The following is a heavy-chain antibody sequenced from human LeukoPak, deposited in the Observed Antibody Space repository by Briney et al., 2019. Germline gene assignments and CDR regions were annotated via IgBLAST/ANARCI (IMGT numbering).Heavy chain of an antibody. CDR1: GFSFSTYA. Sequence: AGSLRLSCAASGFSFSTYAMHWVRQAPRKGLEWVSYISSSGSNIYYAGSVKGRFTISRDNAKNSLSLQMNSLRAEDTAVYYCARDNYYGSGSFDYWGQGTLVTVSS. J-gene: IGHJ4*02. D-gene: IGHD3-10*01. V-gene: IGHV3-48*03. CDR2: ISSSGSNI. CDR3: ARDNYYGSGSFDY.